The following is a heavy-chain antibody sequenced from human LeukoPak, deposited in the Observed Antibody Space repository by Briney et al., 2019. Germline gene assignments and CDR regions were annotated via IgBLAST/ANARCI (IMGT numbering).Heavy chain of an antibody. CDR1: GGTFSSYT. CDR3: ARDKVGAPGAFDY. CDR2: IIPILGIA. D-gene: IGHD1-26*01. V-gene: IGHV1-69*04. J-gene: IGHJ4*02. Sequence: SVKVSCKASGGTFSSYTISWLRQAPGKGLEWMGSIIPILGIANYAQTVQGRVTITADKSTSTAYMELSSLRYEDTAVYYCARDKVGAPGAFDYWGQGTLVTVSS.